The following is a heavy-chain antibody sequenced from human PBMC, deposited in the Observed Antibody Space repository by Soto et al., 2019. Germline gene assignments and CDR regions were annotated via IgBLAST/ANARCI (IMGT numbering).Heavy chain of an antibody. CDR2: ISAYNGNT. J-gene: IGHJ6*04. Sequence: AAVKVSCKASGYTFTSYGISWVRQAPGQGREWMGWISAYNGNTNYAQKLQGRVTMTTDTSTSTAYMELRSLSSDDTAVYYCARAGIVVVPAALNYYYYDMDVWGKGTTVPVSS. CDR1: GYTFTSYG. D-gene: IGHD2-2*01. V-gene: IGHV1-18*04. CDR3: ARAGIVVVPAALNYYYYDMDV.